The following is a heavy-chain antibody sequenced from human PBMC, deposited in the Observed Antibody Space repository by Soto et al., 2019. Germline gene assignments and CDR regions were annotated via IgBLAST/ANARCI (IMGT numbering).Heavy chain of an antibody. J-gene: IGHJ4*02. CDR2: VKSKADGGTA. Sequence: EVQLVESGGGLVQPGGSLRLSCEASGFSITNTWMHWVSQAPGKGLEWVGRVKSKADGGTADYAAPMKGRFTVSRDDSKNTQYLQMNSLKMEDTAVYYCNSYPDFWGGHTPLWGQGTLVTVSS. CDR1: GFSITNTW. V-gene: IGHV3-15*07. CDR3: NSYPDFWGGHTPL. D-gene: IGHD3-3*01.